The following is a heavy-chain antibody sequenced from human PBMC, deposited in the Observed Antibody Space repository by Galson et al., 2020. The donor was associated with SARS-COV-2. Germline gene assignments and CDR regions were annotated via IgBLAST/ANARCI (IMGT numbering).Heavy chain of an antibody. CDR1: GFTFSSYA. Sequence: GGSLRLSCAASGFTFSSYAMSWVRQAPGKGLEWVSAISGSGGSTYYADSVKGRFTISRDNSKNTLYLQMNSLRAEDTAVYYCAKDASRRYDFWSGLFDYWGQGTLVTVSS. CDR2: ISGSGGST. D-gene: IGHD3-3*01. CDR3: AKDASRRYDFWSGLFDY. J-gene: IGHJ4*02. V-gene: IGHV3-23*01.